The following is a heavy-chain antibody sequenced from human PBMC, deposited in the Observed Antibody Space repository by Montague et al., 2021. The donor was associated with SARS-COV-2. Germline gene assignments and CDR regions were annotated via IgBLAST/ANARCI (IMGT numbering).Heavy chain of an antibody. J-gene: IGHJ4*02. CDR3: VRASLIKARIAVAGTTVY. Sequence: SLRLSCAASGFTFNNYAMHWVRQAPGKGLEWVAIISYDGSNKYYADSVKGRFAISRDNSNNTLYLQMNSLRAEDTAVYYCVRASLIKARIAVAGTTVYWGQGTLVTISS. CDR2: ISYDGSNK. V-gene: IGHV3-30*09. D-gene: IGHD6-19*01. CDR1: GFTFNNYA.